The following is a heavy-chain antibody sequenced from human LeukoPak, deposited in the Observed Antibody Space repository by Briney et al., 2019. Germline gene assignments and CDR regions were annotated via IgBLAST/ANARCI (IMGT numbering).Heavy chain of an antibody. CDR1: GFTVSSNY. Sequence: GGSLRLSCAASGFTVSSNYMTWVRQAPGKGLECVSVIYSDGSTYYADSVKGRFTISRENSKNTLYLQMNSLRAEDTAVYYCARENYGMDVWGQGTTVTVSS. CDR3: ARENYGMDV. V-gene: IGHV3-66*01. J-gene: IGHJ6*02. CDR2: IYSDGST.